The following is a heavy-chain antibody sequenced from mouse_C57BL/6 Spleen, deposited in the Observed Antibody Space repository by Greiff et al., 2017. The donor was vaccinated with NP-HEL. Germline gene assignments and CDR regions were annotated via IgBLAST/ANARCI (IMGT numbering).Heavy chain of an antibody. Sequence: EVKVVESGGDLVKPGGSLKLSCAASGFTFSSYGMSWVRQTPDKRLEWVATISSGGSYTYYPDSVKGRFTISRDNAKNTLYLQMSSLKSEDTAMYYCARYDYGYAMDYWGQGTSVTVSS. J-gene: IGHJ4*01. CDR3: ARYDYGYAMDY. V-gene: IGHV5-6*01. CDR1: GFTFSSYG. D-gene: IGHD2-4*01. CDR2: ISSGGSYT.